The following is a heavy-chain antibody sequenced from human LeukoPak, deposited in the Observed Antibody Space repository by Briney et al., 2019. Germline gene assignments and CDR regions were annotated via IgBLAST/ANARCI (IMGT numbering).Heavy chain of an antibody. V-gene: IGHV1-2*02. Sequence: GASVKVSCKASGFTFTGYYMHWVRQAPGQGLEWMGWINPNSGGTNYAQKFQGRVTMSRDTSISTAYMQLSSLSSDDTAVYYYARGYLPAAGTPDDYWGQGTILTVSS. CDR1: GFTFTGYY. CDR2: INPNSGGT. J-gene: IGHJ4*02. CDR3: ARGYLPAAGTPDDY. D-gene: IGHD6-13*01.